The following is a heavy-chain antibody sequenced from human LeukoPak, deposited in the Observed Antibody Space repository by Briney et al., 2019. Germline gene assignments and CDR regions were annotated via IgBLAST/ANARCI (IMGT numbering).Heavy chain of an antibody. CDR3: ARGRQGAKTRYFDL. J-gene: IGHJ2*01. CDR1: GIIFSNYA. V-gene: IGHV3-64*01. Sequence: GGSLRLSCAAPGIIFSNYAMHWVRQGPGKGLECISTISSDGGSTYYANSVKGRFTISRDNSKNTLYLQMGSLRAEDMAVYYCARGRQGAKTRYFDLWGRGTRVTVSS. D-gene: IGHD1-26*01. CDR2: ISSDGGST.